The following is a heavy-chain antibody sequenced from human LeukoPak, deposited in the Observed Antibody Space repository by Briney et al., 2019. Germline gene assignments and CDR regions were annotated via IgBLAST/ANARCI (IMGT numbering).Heavy chain of an antibody. Sequence: GGSLRLSCAAYGFTFSIYAMSWVRQARGKGLEWVSAISGSGGSTYYADSVKGRFTISRDNSKNTLYLQMNSLRAEDTAVYYCAIDSTFGEFNYWGQGTLVTVSS. CDR2: ISGSGGST. J-gene: IGHJ4*02. CDR1: GFTFSIYA. CDR3: AIDSTFGEFNY. V-gene: IGHV3-23*01. D-gene: IGHD3-10*01.